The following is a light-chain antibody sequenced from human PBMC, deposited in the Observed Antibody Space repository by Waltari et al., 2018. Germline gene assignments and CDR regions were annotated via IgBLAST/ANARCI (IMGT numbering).Light chain of an antibody. V-gene: IGLV3-9*01. CDR3: QVWDTNSLYV. CDR1: NIETKS. J-gene: IGLJ1*01. Sequence: YVLTKPLSVSVALGQTDRVACGGSNIETKSMHGYQQKPGQAPVLVIYKDVNRPSGIPDRFSGSNSGNTATLTISSAQVGDEGDYFCQVWDTNSLYVFGTGTKVTVL. CDR2: KDV.